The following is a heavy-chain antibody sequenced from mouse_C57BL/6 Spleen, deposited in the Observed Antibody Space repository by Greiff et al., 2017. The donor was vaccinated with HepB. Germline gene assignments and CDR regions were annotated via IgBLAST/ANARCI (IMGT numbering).Heavy chain of an antibody. CDR2: IWSGGST. CDR1: GFSLTSYG. D-gene: IGHD1-1*01. V-gene: IGHV2-2*01. Sequence: VKLQESGPGLVQPSQSLSITCTVSGFSLTSYGVHWVRQSPGKGLEWLGVIWSGGSTDYNAAFISRLSISKDNSKSQVFFKMNSLQADDTAIYYCAREPLYYGSSYGYFDVWGTGTTVTVSS. CDR3: AREPLYYGSSYGYFDV. J-gene: IGHJ1*03.